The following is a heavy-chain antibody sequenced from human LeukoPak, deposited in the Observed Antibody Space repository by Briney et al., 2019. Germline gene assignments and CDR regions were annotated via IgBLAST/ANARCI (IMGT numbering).Heavy chain of an antibody. D-gene: IGHD3-10*01. Sequence: PGGSLRLSCAASGFTFSSYWMSWVRQAPAKGLEWVANIKQDGSEKYYVDSVEGRFTISRDNAKNSLYLQMNSLRAEDTAVYYCARDMGYGSGSYDWFDPWGQGTLVTVSS. CDR3: ARDMGYGSGSYDWFDP. V-gene: IGHV3-7*03. J-gene: IGHJ5*02. CDR1: GFTFSSYW. CDR2: IKQDGSEK.